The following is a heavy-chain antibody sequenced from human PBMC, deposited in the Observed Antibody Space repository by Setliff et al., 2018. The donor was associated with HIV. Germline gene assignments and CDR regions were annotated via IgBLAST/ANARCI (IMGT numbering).Heavy chain of an antibody. CDR3: ARYKCINFACVGFDI. CDR1: RDSINGHW. J-gene: IGHJ3*02. Sequence: SETLSLTCTVSRDSINGHWWSWIRQPPGKGLEWTGSIHYSGITHYNPSLKSRLTMSVDPSKNQVSLKLTSVTAADTAVYYCARYKCINFACVGFDIWGQGTVVTVSS. D-gene: IGHD3-9*01. CDR2: IHYSGIT. V-gene: IGHV4-59*11.